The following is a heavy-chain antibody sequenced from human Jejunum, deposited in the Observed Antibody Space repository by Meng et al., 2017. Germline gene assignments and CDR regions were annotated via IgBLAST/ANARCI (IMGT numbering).Heavy chain of an antibody. V-gene: IGHV3-48*03. Sequence: GESLKISCAASGFSFSTFEMNWVRQAPGKGLEWVSYISSNSRYMQYADSVKGRFTISSDNAKISLYLHMNSLRAEDTAVYYCTSAVDVENYNYHEYWGQGTLVTVSS. CDR3: TSAVDVENYNYHEY. D-gene: IGHD3-10*01. CDR2: ISSNSRYM. CDR1: GFSFSTFE. J-gene: IGHJ4*02.